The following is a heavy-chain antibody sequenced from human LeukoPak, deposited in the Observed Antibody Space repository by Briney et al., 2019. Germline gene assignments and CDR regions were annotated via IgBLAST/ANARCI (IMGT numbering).Heavy chain of an antibody. V-gene: IGHV3-64*04. CDR3: ASTFYGDSPPY. CDR2: ISSNGGST. CDR1: GFTFSSYA. J-gene: IGHJ4*02. D-gene: IGHD4-17*01. Sequence: GGSLRLSCSASGFTFSSYAMHWVRQAPGKGLEYVSAISSNGGSTYYADSVKGRFTISRDNSKNTLYLQMNSLRAEDTAVYYCASTFYGDSPPYWGQGTLVTVSS.